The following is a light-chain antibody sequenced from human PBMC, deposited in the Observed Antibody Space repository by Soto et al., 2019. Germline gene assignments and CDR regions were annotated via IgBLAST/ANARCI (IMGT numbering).Light chain of an antibody. Sequence: EIVLTQSPGTLSLSPGERAARSCRASQSLSSSSLAWYQQQPGQAPRLLTYDASSRAAGIPDRFSGSGSGTDFPLTINRLEPEDFAVYYCQQCDSSEVTFGQGTKVDIK. CDR2: DAS. J-gene: IGKJ1*01. CDR3: QQCDSSEVT. V-gene: IGKV3-20*01. CDR1: QSLSSSS.